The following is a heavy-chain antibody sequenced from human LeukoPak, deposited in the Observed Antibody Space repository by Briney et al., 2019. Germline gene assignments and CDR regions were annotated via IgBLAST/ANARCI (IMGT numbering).Heavy chain of an antibody. V-gene: IGHV4-4*02. Sequence: SETLSLTCAVSGGSISSSNWWSWVRQPPGKGLEWIGEIYHSGSTNYNPSLKSRVTISEDTSKNQFSLNLTSVTAADTAVYYCAKDFSVYYYDSRVLDYWGQGTLVTVSS. CDR3: AKDFSVYYYDSRVLDY. J-gene: IGHJ4*02. CDR2: IYHSGST. CDR1: GGSISSSNW. D-gene: IGHD3-22*01.